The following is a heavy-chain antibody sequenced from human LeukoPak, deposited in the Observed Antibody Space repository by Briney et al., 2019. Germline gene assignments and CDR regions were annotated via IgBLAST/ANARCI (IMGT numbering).Heavy chain of an antibody. CDR1: GYTLTELS. V-gene: IGHV1-24*01. CDR3: ATSPQNGGQLGYYYYYMDV. CDR2: FDPEDGET. Sequence: ASVKVSCKVSGYTLTELSMHWVRQAPGKGLEWMGGFDPEDGETIYAQKFQGRVTMTEDTSTDTAYMELSSLRSEDTAVYYCATSPQNGGQLGYYYYYMDVWGKGTTVTVSS. D-gene: IGHD1-1*01. J-gene: IGHJ6*03.